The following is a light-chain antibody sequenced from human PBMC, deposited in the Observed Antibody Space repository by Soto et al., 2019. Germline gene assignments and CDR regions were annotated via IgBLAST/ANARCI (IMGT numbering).Light chain of an antibody. CDR3: SSYTRSSTHV. CDR2: DVS. V-gene: IGLV2-14*03. CDR1: SSDVGGYNF. J-gene: IGLJ1*01. Sequence: QSALTQPASVSGSPGQSITISCTGSSSDVGGYNFVSWYQQHPGKVPKLMIYDVSSRPSGVSDRFSGSKSGNTASMTISGLQAEDEGDYYCSSYTRSSTHVFGSGTKLTVL.